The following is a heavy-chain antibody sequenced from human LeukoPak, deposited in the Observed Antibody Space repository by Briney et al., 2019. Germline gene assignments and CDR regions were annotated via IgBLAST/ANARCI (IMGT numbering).Heavy chain of an antibody. V-gene: IGHV4-4*07. CDR1: GVSVSSYY. Sequence: PSETLSLTCTVSGVSVSSYYWTWIRQPAGKGLEWIGRIYTSGSTNYNPSLKSRVTMSVDTSKNQFSLKLNSVTAADTAVYYCARGEGTVTTTVFISWFDPWGQGTLVTVSS. D-gene: IGHD4-11*01. J-gene: IGHJ5*02. CDR2: IYTSGST. CDR3: ARGEGTVTTTVFISWFDP.